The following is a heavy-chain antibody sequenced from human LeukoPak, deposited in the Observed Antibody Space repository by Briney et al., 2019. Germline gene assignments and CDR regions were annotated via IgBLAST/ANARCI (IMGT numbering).Heavy chain of an antibody. V-gene: IGHV4-39*01. D-gene: IGHD2-15*01. CDR2: IYYTGNT. J-gene: IGHJ4*02. CDR1: GVSISSSNSY. CDR3: ARGPTSRGVAFDY. Sequence: TSETLSLTCSVSGVSISSSNSYWGWIRQPPGKGLEWIGSIYYTGNTYYNASLKSRVTISIDTSKNQFSLKLTSVTAADTAVYYCARGPTSRGVAFDYWGQGTLVTVSS.